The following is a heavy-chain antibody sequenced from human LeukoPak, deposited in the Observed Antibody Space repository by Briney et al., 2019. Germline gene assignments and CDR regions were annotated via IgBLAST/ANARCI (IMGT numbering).Heavy chain of an antibody. D-gene: IGHD5-18*01. CDR2: ISSSSSYI. Sequence: GGTLRLSCAASGFTFSSYSMNWVRQAPGKGLEWVSSISSSSSYIYYADSVKGRFTISRDNAKNSLYLQMNSLRAEDTAVYYCARERGYSYGLRDYWGQGTLVNVSS. V-gene: IGHV3-21*01. J-gene: IGHJ4*02. CDR3: ARERGYSYGLRDY. CDR1: GFTFSSYS.